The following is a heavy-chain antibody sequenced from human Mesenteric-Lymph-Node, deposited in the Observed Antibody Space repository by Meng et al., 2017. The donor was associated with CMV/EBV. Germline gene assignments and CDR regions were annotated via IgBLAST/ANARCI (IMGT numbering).Heavy chain of an antibody. Sequence: SCKASGYTFTSYYMHWVRQAPGQGLEWMGIINPSGGSTSYAQKFQGRVTITADKSTSTAYMELSSLRSEDTAVYYCARVGRPSRFDPWGQGTLVTVSS. CDR3: ARVGRPSRFDP. CDR1: GYTFTSYY. V-gene: IGHV1-46*01. J-gene: IGHJ5*02. D-gene: IGHD1-26*01. CDR2: INPSGGST.